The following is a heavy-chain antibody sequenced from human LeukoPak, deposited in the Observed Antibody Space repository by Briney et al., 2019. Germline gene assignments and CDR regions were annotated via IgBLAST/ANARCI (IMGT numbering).Heavy chain of an antibody. V-gene: IGHV3-48*01. D-gene: IGHD6-13*01. CDR2: ISSSSSTI. CDR3: ARGKRPSSSWYFFY. Sequence: GGSLRLSCAASGFTFSSYSMNWVRQAPGKGLEWVSYISSSSSTIYYADSVKGRFTISRDNAKNSLYLQMNSLRAEDTAVYYCARGKRPSSSWYFFYWGQGTLVTVSS. CDR1: GFTFSSYS. J-gene: IGHJ4*02.